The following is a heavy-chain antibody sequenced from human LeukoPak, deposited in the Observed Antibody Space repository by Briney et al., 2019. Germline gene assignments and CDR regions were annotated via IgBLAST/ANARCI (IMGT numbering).Heavy chain of an antibody. V-gene: IGHV3-74*01. CDR3: ARGYCSGGSCYFDY. J-gene: IGHJ4*02. Sequence: GGSLRLSCAASGLXFSRYWMHWVRQAPGKGLVWVSRINSDEWNTNYADSVKGRFTIYRDNAKNTLYLQMNSLRAEDTAVYYCARGYCSGGSCYFDYWGQGTLVTVSS. D-gene: IGHD2-15*01. CDR1: GLXFSRYW. CDR2: INSDEWNT.